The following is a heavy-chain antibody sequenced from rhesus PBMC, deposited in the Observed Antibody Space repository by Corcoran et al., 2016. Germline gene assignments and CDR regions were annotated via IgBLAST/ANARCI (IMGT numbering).Heavy chain of an antibody. V-gene: IGHV4-106*01. CDR2: IYGRGERT. J-gene: IGHJ4*01. CDR1: GGSINDDYY. D-gene: IGHD3-3*01. Sequence: QVQLQESGPGLVKPSETLSLTCAVSGGSINDDYYWSWIRPPPGQGLEWIGNIYGRGERTNYKPTLKKRDTISRETTKNHFSRKLNSVTAADTAVYYCAGYYNIWTGYYHFDYWGQGVLVTVSS. CDR3: AGYYNIWTGYYHFDY.